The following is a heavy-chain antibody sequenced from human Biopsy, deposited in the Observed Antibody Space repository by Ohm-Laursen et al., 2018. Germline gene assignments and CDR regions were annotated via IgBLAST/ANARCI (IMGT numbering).Heavy chain of an antibody. CDR1: GDSINSSY. Sequence: SGTLSLTCTVSGDSINSSYWSWIRQAPGKGLEWIGFISNSGNTNYNPSPKSRVTISADTSKNQFSLKLGSVTVADTAVFYCARRGSGGRSFDYWGQGSLVTVSS. CDR2: ISNSGNT. V-gene: IGHV4-59*08. D-gene: IGHD2-15*01. J-gene: IGHJ4*02. CDR3: ARRGSGGRSFDY.